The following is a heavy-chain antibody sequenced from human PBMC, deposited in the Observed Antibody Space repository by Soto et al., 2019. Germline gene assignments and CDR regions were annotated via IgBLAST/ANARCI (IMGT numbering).Heavy chain of an antibody. J-gene: IGHJ5*02. CDR2: IIPIFGTA. D-gene: IGHD1-7*01. V-gene: IGHV1-69*06. CDR1: GGTFSSYA. Sequence: SVKVSCKASGGTFSSYAISWVRQAPGQGLEWMGGIIPIFGTANYAQKFQGRVTITADKSTSTAYMELSSLRSEDTAVYYCARDSLAITGTTWSTFDPWGQGTLVTVSS. CDR3: ARDSLAITGTTWSTFDP.